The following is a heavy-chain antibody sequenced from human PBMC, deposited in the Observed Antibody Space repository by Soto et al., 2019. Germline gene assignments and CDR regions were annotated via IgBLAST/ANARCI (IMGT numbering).Heavy chain of an antibody. D-gene: IGHD5-12*01. Sequence: GESLKIPCKGSGYRFTSYWIGWVRQMPGKGLEWMGIINPGDSETRYSPSFQGQVTISADKSIGTAYLQWRSLKASDTSIYYCARRLKTIFFYGMDVWGQGTTVTVSS. CDR1: GYRFTSYW. CDR2: INPGDSET. CDR3: ARRLKTIFFYGMDV. V-gene: IGHV5-51*01. J-gene: IGHJ6*02.